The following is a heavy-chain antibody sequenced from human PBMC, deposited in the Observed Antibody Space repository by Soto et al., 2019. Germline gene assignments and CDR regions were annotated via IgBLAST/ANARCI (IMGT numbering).Heavy chain of an antibody. CDR1: GFTFSSYA. CDR3: VKEEPYCSGGSCYYYFDY. V-gene: IGHV3-64D*08. D-gene: IGHD2-15*01. CDR2: ISSNGGST. J-gene: IGHJ4*02. Sequence: GSLRLSCSASGFTFSSYAMHWVRQAPGKGLEYVSAISSNGGSTYYADSVKGRFTISRDNSKNTLYLQMSSLRAEDTAVYYCVKEEPYCSGGSCYYYFDYWGQGTLVTVSS.